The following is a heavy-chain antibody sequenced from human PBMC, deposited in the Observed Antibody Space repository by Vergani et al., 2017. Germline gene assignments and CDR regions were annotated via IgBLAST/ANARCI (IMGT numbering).Heavy chain of an antibody. D-gene: IGHD2-21*02. CDR2: IYSGGST. V-gene: IGHV3-53*02. CDR3: AKTRRVTNGLYFDY. J-gene: IGHJ4*02. Sequence: EVQLVETGGGLIQPGGSLRLSCAASGFTVSSNYMSWVRQAPGKGLEWVSVIYSGGSTYYADSVKGRFTISRDNSKNTLYLQMNSLRAEDTAVYYCAKTRRVTNGLYFDYWGQGTLVTVSS. CDR1: GFTVSSNY.